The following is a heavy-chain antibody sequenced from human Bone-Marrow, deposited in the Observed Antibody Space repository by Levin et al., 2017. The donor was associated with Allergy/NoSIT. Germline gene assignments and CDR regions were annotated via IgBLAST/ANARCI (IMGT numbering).Heavy chain of an antibody. J-gene: IGHJ4*02. Sequence: QTGGSLRLSCAASAFTFNSYAMAWVRQAPGKGPQWVSTIRPTGGRTYYADSVEGRFTISRDNSKNTVYLQMNSLRAEDTAKYYCARETGGSGWYTVDYWGRGTFVTVSS. D-gene: IGHD6-13*01. CDR3: ARETGGSGWYTVDY. CDR2: IRPTGGRT. CDR1: AFTFNSYA. V-gene: IGHV3-23*01.